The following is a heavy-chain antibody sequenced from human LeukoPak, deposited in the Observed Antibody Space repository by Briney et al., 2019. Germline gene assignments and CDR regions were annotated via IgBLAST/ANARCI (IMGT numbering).Heavy chain of an antibody. CDR3: ARDWQADV. V-gene: IGHV3-30*01. J-gene: IGHJ6*02. Sequence: DSVKGRFTTSRDSSKTTVYLEMNSLRPEDTAVYYCARDWQADVWGQGTTVTVSS.